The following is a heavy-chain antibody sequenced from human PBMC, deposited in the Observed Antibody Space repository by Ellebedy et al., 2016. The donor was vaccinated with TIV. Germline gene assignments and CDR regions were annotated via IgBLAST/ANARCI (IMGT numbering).Heavy chain of an antibody. J-gene: IGHJ4*02. CDR3: AREVGGGGAY. Sequence: GESLKISXAASGFTFSDYYMSWIRQAPGKGLEWVSYISGSGSTIYYADSVKGRFTISRDNGKNSLYLQMNSLRGEDTAVYYCAREVGGGGAYWGQGTLVTVSS. V-gene: IGHV3-11*04. D-gene: IGHD2-21*01. CDR2: ISGSGSTI. CDR1: GFTFSDYY.